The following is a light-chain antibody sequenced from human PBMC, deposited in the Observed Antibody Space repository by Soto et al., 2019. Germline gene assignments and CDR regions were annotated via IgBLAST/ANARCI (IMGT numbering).Light chain of an antibody. Sequence: EIVLTQSPATLSLSPGERATLSCRASQSVNSNLAWYQQKAGQAPRLLIYGTSTRATGIPARFSGSGSGTDFTLTISSLQFEDFATYYCQHYNSYSEAFGQGTKVELK. CDR1: QSVNSN. CDR2: GTS. J-gene: IGKJ1*01. CDR3: QHYNSYSEA. V-gene: IGKV3-15*01.